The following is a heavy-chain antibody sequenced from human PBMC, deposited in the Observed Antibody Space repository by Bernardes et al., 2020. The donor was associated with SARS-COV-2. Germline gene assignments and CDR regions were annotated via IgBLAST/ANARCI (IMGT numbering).Heavy chain of an antibody. J-gene: IGHJ3*02. CDR1: GFTVSSNY. V-gene: IGHV3-66*01. D-gene: IGHD1-1*01. Sequence: GSLRLSCAASGFTVSSNYMSWVRQAPGKGLEWVSVIYSGGSTYYADSVKGRFTISRDNSKNTLYLQMNSLRAEDTAVYYCARAGYNWKVPGRAENAFDIWGQGTMVTVSS. CDR3: ARAGYNWKVPGRAENAFDI. CDR2: IYSGGST.